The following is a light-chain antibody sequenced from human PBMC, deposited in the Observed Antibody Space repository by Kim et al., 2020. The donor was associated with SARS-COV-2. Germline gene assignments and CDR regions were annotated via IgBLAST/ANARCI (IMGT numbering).Light chain of an antibody. CDR1: QTIGIS. Sequence: PWERATLSGRASQTIGISLGWYQHKLGQAPRLLIYDAANRAAGIPDRFSGGGSGTDFTLTISSLEPEDFAIYYCQQRNNWPPAVTFGGGTKVDIK. CDR2: DAA. V-gene: IGKV3-11*01. J-gene: IGKJ4*01. CDR3: QQRNNWPPAVT.